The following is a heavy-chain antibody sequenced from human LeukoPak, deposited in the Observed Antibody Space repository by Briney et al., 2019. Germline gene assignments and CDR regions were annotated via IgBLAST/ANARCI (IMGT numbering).Heavy chain of an antibody. V-gene: IGHV4-31*03. J-gene: IGHJ4*02. CDR1: GGSVSSGGYC. D-gene: IGHD2-2*01. Sequence: SETLSLTCTVSGGSVSSGGYCWSWIRQHPGKGLEWVGYIYGSGSNCYNPSHKSRVTISVDTSKNQFTLTLSSVTAADTAENYCARGQGYCRSTSCFSLDYFDYWGQGTLVTVSS. CDR3: ARGQGYCRSTSCFSLDYFDY. CDR2: IYGSGSN.